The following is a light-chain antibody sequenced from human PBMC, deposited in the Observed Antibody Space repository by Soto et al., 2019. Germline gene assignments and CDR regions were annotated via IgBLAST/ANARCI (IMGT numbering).Light chain of an antibody. CDR2: DAS. V-gene: IGKV1-5*01. CDR1: QSVGSW. Sequence: DIQMTQSPSALSASVGDRVTITCRASQSVGSWLSWYQQKPGRAPKFLIYDASSLESGVPSRFSGSGSGTEFTLTLSNLQPDDFATYYCQQYDNYPLTFGGGTKVDIK. CDR3: QQYDNYPLT. J-gene: IGKJ4*01.